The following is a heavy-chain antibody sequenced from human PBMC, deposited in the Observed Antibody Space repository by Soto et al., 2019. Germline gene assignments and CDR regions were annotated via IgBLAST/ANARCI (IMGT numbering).Heavy chain of an antibody. CDR1: GFTFSIFG. J-gene: IGHJ6*02. D-gene: IGHD3-10*01. CDR2: LSYDGTYK. Sequence: GGSLRLSCAASGFTFSIFGMHWVRQAPGKGLEWVAVLSYDGTYKYYADSVKGHFTISRDNSKNTLFLQMNSLRPEDTAVYYCAKDQAKYGSGYFYGIDVCGQGTAVTVSS. CDR3: AKDQAKYGSGYFYGIDV. V-gene: IGHV3-30*18.